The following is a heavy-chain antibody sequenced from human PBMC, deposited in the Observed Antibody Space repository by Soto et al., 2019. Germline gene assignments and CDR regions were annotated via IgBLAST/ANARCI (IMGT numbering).Heavy chain of an antibody. CDR3: ASRDPGTSVDY. V-gene: IGHV4-4*02. D-gene: IGHD1-7*01. J-gene: IGHJ4*02. CDR2: IYRTGST. Sequence: SETLSLTCAVSGGSFTSNNWWTCVRQPPGQGLEWIGEIYRTGSTNYNPSLKSRVTISLDKSENQSSLKVTSLTAADTAVYYCASRDPGTSVDYWGQGTLVTVSS. CDR1: GGSFTSNNW.